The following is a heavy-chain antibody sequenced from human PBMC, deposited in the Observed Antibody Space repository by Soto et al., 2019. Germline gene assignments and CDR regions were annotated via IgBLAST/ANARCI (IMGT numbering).Heavy chain of an antibody. CDR3: ARCPEDYVLVNAFDI. J-gene: IGHJ3*02. Sequence: QVQLQESGPGLVKPSQTLSLTCTVSGGSLSSGGYYWSWIRQHPGKGLEWIGYVYHIGSTNYNPSLQCRITISVDTSKNQFSLNLSSVTAADKSVYYCARCPEDYVLVNAFDIWGQGTIVTVSS. CDR2: VYHIGST. V-gene: IGHV4-31*03. D-gene: IGHD4-17*01. CDR1: GGSLSSGGYY.